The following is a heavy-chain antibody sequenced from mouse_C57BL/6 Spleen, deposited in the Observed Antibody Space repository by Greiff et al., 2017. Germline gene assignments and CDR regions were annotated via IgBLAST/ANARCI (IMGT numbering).Heavy chain of an antibody. V-gene: IGHV1-82*01. Sequence: QVQLQQSGPELVKPGASVKISCKASGYAFSSSWMNWVKQRPGKGLEWIGRIYPGDGDTNYNGKFKGKATLTADKSSSTAYMQLSSLTSEDSAVYCCARRMLRTGDFDVWGTGTTVTVSS. D-gene: IGHD4-1*01. CDR2: IYPGDGDT. CDR1: GYAFSSSW. CDR3: ARRMLRTGDFDV. J-gene: IGHJ1*03.